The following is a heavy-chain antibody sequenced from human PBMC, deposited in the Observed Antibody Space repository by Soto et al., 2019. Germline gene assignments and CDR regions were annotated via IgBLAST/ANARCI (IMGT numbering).Heavy chain of an antibody. CDR1: GFTFDDYA. CDR3: ANLPFYYGSGTPYYYYMDV. Sequence: GGSLRLSCAASGFTFDDYAMHWVRQAPGKGLEWVSGISWNSGSIGYADSVKGRFTISRDNAKNSLYLQMNSLRAEDTALYYCANLPFYYGSGTPYYYYMDVWGKGTTVTVSS. V-gene: IGHV3-9*01. D-gene: IGHD3-10*01. CDR2: ISWNSGSI. J-gene: IGHJ6*03.